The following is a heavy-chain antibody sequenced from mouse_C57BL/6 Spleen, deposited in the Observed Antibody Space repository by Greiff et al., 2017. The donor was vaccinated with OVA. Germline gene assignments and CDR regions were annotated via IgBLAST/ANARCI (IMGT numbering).Heavy chain of an antibody. D-gene: IGHD2-4*01. V-gene: IGHV1-80*01. CDR1: GYAFSSYW. J-gene: IGHJ1*03. Sequence: LVESGAELVKPGASVKISCKASGYAFSSYWMNWVKQRPGKGLEWIGQIYPGDGDTNYNGKFKGKATLTADKSSSTAYMQLSSLTSEDSAVYFCARVYDYDGWYFDVWGTGTTVTVSS. CDR3: ARVYDYDGWYFDV. CDR2: IYPGDGDT.